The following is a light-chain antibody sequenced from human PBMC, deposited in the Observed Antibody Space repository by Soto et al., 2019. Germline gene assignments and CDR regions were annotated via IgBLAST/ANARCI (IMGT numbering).Light chain of an antibody. CDR2: EVT. V-gene: IGLV2-8*01. CDR3: SSYARGDSVL. Sequence: QSALTQPPSASGSPGQSVTISCTGTSSDVGGYNFVSWYQHHPGKAPKVILYEVTKRPSGVPDRFSGSKSGNTASLTVSGLQADDEADYYCSSYARGDSVLFGGGTK. CDR1: SSDVGGYNF. J-gene: IGLJ2*01.